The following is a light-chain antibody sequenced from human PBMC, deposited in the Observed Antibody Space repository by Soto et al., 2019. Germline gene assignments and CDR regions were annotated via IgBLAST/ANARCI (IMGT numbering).Light chain of an antibody. CDR2: GND. V-gene: IGLV1-40*01. CDR3: QSYASSLSANFV. J-gene: IGLJ1*01. CDR1: SSNIGAGYD. Sequence: QSVLTQPPSVSGAPGQRVTISCTGSSSNIGAGYDVHWYQQLPGTAPKLLIYGNDNRPSGVSDRFSGSKSDTSASLAITGLRAEDEADYYCQSYASSLSANFVFGTGTKLTVL.